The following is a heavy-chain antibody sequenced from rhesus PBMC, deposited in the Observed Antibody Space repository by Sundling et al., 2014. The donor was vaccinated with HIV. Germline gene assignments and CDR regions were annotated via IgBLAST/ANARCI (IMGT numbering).Heavy chain of an antibody. Sequence: QVQLQESGPGLVKPSETLSLTCAVSGDSISDYYYWNWIRQPPGKGLEWIGNIYGNSANTYYNPSLRTRVAISKDTSKNQFFLKVSSVTAADTAVYYCARGVYSWNYVEFYFDYWGQGVLVTVSS. V-gene: IGHV4S9*01. J-gene: IGHJ4*01. CDR2: IYGNSANT. D-gene: IGHD1-1-1*01. CDR3: ARGVYSWNYVEFYFDY. CDR1: GDSISDYYY.